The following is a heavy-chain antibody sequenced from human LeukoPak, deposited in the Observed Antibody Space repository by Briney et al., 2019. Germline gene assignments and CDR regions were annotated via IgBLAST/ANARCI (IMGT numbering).Heavy chain of an antibody. V-gene: IGHV3-48*04. J-gene: IGHJ6*02. D-gene: IGHD2/OR15-2a*01. CDR2: IGSSSGTT. Sequence: PGGSLRLSCEVSGFTFSTYSFNWVRQAPGKGLEWVSYIGSSSGTTYYAESVKGRFTISRDNAKNSLHLQMNILRAEDTAVYYCARDLLYGMDLWGQGTTVTVAS. CDR3: ARDLLYGMDL. CDR1: GFTFSTYS.